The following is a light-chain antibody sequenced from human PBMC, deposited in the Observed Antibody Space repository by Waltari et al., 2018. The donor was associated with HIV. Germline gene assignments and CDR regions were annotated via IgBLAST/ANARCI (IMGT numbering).Light chain of an antibody. CDR2: KAS. J-gene: IGKJ1*01. V-gene: IGKV1-5*03. CDR3: QQYNSYSRT. CDR1: QSISSW. Sequence: DIQMTQSPSTLSASVGDRVTITCRASQSISSWLAWYQQKPGKAPKLLIYKASSLESGVPSRFSGSGSGTEFTLTISSLQPDDFATYYCQQYNSYSRTLGQGTTVEIK.